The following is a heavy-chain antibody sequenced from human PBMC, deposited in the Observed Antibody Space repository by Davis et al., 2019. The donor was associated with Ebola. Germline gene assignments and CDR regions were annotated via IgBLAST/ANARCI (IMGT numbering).Heavy chain of an antibody. CDR2: INSRSTRI. CDR3: ARVSGIQYYFDY. D-gene: IGHD1-26*01. V-gene: IGHV3-48*03. J-gene: IGHJ4*01. CDR1: GFTFDDYS. Sequence: GESLKISCAVSGFTFDDYSMDWVRQAPGKGLEWISYINSRSTRIVYADSVKGRFTISRDNAKNSLYLQMNSLRAEDTAVYYCARVSGIQYYFDYWGQGTLVTVSS.